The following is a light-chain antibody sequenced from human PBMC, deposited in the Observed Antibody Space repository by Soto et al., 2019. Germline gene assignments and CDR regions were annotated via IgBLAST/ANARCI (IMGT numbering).Light chain of an antibody. Sequence: QSVLTQPASVSGSPGQSITISCTETSSDVGSYNLVSWYQQHPGKAPKLMIYEGSKRPSGVSNRFSGSKSGNTASLTISGLQAEDEADYYCCSYAGSSTFVVFGGGTKLTVL. CDR1: SSDVGSYNL. CDR2: EGS. CDR3: CSYAGSSTFVV. J-gene: IGLJ2*01. V-gene: IGLV2-23*03.